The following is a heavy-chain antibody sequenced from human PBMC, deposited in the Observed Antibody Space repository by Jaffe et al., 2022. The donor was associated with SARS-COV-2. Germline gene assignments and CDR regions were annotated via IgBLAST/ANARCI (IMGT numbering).Heavy chain of an antibody. J-gene: IGHJ5*01. D-gene: IGHD3-16*01. CDR3: AKDLVGGEDSRYSPIDA. CDR2: ISFNGRSK. Sequence: QEHLEQSGGGVVQPGGSLRLSCAASEGILPDSGFHWVRQAPGKGLEWVALISFNGRSKSYADSVKGRFIVSRDDSMNALFLEMNSLRVEDTAVYYCAKDLVGGEDSRYSPIDAWGHGVLVTVSS. V-gene: IGHV3-30*19. CDR1: EGILPDSG.